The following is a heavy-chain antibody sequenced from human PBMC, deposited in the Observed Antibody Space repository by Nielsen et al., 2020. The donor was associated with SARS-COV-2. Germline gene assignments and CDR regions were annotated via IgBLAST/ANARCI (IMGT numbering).Heavy chain of an antibody. D-gene: IGHD5-18*01. V-gene: IGHV3-48*02. J-gene: IGHJ4*02. CDR2: ISSSSSTI. CDR3: ASPPLGLYSYGSNGLRGWYYFDY. Sequence: WIRQPPGKGLEWVSYISSSSSTIYYADSVKGRFTISRDNAKNSLYLQMNSLRDEDTAVYYCASPPLGLYSYGSNGLRGWYYFDYWGQGTLVTVSS.